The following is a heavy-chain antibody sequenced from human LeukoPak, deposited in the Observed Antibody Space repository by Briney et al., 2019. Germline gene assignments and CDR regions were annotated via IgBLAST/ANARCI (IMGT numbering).Heavy chain of an antibody. V-gene: IGHV4-59*12. J-gene: IGHJ6*02. CDR2: IYYSGST. D-gene: IGHD3-3*01. CDR3: ARERILRFLEWGLDV. CDR1: GGSISSYY. Sequence: KSSETLSLTCTVSGGSISSYYWSWIRQPPGKGLEWIGYIYYSGSTNYNPSLKSRVTISVDTSKNQFSLKLSSVTAADTAVYYCARERILRFLEWGLDVWGQGTTVTVSS.